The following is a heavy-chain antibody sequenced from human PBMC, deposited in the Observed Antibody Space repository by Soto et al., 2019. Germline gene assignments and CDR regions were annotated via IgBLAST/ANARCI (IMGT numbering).Heavy chain of an antibody. CDR2: IYYSGTT. CDR1: GGSISRGGYY. CDR3: ARGTYFHDSGGYPRCYFDY. V-gene: IGHV4-31*03. J-gene: IGHJ4*02. D-gene: IGHD3-22*01. Sequence: SETLSLTCTFSGGSISRGGYYWSWIRQHPGKGLEWIGYIYYSGTTYYNPSLKSRVSMSVDTSKNQFSLKLSSVTAADTAVYYCARGTYFHDSGGYPRCYFDYWGQGTLVTVSS.